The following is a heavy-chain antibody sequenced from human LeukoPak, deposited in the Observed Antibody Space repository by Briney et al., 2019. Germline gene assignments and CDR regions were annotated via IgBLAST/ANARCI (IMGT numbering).Heavy chain of an antibody. CDR1: GFTFSSYG. J-gene: IGHJ6*02. CDR2: ISYDGSNK. V-gene: IGHV3-30*03. Sequence: PGGSLRLSCAASGFTFSSYGMHWVRQAPGKGLEWVAVISYDGSNKYYADSVKGRFTISRDNSKNTLYLQMNSLRAEDTAVYYCAMHIVVVPAAMLGYYYGMDVWGQGTTVTVSS. CDR3: AMHIVVVPAAMLGYYYGMDV. D-gene: IGHD2-2*01.